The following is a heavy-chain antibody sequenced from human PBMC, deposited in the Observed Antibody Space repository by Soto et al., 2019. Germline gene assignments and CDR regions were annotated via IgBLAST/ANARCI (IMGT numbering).Heavy chain of an antibody. CDR1: GYTFTSYA. D-gene: IGHD3-22*01. V-gene: IGHV1-18*01. CDR3: ARGGYYDSSGSRNYYYYGMNV. CDR2: ISAYNGNT. Sequence: ASVKVSCKASGYTFTSYAMHWVRQAPGQRLEWMGWISAYNGNTKYAQKLQGRVTMTTDTSTSTAYMELRSLRSDDTAMYFCARGGYYDSSGSRNYYYYGMNVWGQGTTVTVSS. J-gene: IGHJ6*02.